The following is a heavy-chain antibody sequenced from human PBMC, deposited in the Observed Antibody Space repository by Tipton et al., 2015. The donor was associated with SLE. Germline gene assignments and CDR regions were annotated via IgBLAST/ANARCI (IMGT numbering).Heavy chain of an antibody. J-gene: IGHJ5*02. CDR3: ARVMGFSWFDP. CDR2: IYYSGST. D-gene: IGHD2-8*01. CDR1: GVSISSHY. Sequence: TLSLTCTVSGVSISSHYWSWIRQPPGKGLEWIGYIYYSGSTKYKPSLKSRVTISIDMSKNQFSLKLSSVTAADTAVYHCARVMGFSWFDPWGQGTLVTVSS. V-gene: IGHV4-59*11.